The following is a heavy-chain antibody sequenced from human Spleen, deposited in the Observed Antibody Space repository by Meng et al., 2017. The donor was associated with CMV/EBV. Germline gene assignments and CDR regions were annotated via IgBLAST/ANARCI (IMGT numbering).Heavy chain of an antibody. CDR3: ARATIFGVVHFDY. Sequence: GGSLRLSCAASGFTFNNYWMSWVRQAPGRGLEWVANIKQEGSEKYYVDSVKGRFTISRDNAKNSLYLQMNSLRAEDTAVYYCARATIFGVVHFDYWGQGTLVTVSS. CDR1: GFTFNNYW. J-gene: IGHJ4*02. V-gene: IGHV3-7*01. D-gene: IGHD3-3*01. CDR2: IKQEGSEK.